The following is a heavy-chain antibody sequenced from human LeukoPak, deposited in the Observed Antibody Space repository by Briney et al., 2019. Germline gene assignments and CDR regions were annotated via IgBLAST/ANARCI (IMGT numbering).Heavy chain of an antibody. CDR1: GYTFTSYA. D-gene: IGHD1-26*01. J-gene: IGHJ4*02. CDR3: ARVASEWELLYYFDY. Sequence: GASVKVSCKASGYTFTSYAMHWVRQAPGQRLEWMGWINAGNGNTKYSQKFQGRVTITRDTSASTAYMELSSLRSEDTAVYYYARVASEWELLYYFDYWGQGTLVTVSS. CDR2: INAGNGNT. V-gene: IGHV1-3*01.